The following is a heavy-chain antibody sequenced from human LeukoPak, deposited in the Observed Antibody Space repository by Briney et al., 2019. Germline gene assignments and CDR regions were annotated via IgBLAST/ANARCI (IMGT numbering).Heavy chain of an antibody. CDR3: ARGDPTVTTKQNLDY. CDR2: IWYDGSNK. Sequence: PGGSLRLSCAASGFSFSNYNMHWVRQAPGKGLEWVAVIWYDGSNKYYADSVKGRFTISRDNSKNTLYLQMNSLRVEDTAVYYCARGDPTVTTKQNLDYWGQGTLVTASS. CDR1: GFSFSNYN. D-gene: IGHD4-17*01. J-gene: IGHJ4*02. V-gene: IGHV3-33*01.